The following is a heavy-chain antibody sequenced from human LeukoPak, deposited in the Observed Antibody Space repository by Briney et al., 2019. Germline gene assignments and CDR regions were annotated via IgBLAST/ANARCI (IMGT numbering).Heavy chain of an antibody. J-gene: IGHJ6*02. CDR3: AKDWDSSGSYYYYYGMDV. V-gene: IGHV3-30*18. D-gene: IGHD6-19*01. CDR1: GFTFSSYG. Sequence: GGSLRLSCAASGFTFSSYGMHWVRQAPGKGLEWVAVISYDGSNKYYADSVKGRFTISRDNSKNTLYLQMNSLRAEDTAVYYCAKDWDSSGSYYYYYGMDVWGQGTTVTVSS. CDR2: ISYDGSNK.